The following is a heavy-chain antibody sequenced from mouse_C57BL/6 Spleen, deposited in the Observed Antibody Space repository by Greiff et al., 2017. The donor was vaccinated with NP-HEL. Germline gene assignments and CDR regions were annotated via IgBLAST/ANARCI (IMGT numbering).Heavy chain of an antibody. Sequence: VKLMESGAELVKPGASVKMSCKASGYTFTTYPIEWMKQNHGKSLEWIGNFHPYNDDTKYNEKFKGKATLTVEKSSSTVYLELSRLTSDDSAVYYCARGGYGYEGAMDYWGQGTSVTVSS. V-gene: IGHV1-47*01. CDR3: ARGGYGYEGAMDY. CDR1: GYTFTTYP. D-gene: IGHD2-2*01. CDR2: FHPYNDDT. J-gene: IGHJ4*01.